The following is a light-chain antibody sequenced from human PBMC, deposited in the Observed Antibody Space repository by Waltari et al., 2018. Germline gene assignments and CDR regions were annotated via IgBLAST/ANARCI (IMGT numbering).Light chain of an antibody. Sequence: IVMTQSPLSLSVTPGQPASIACKSSRSLLHSDGETYLYWYLQKPGHPPQLLIHEVSNRFSGGPDRFSGSGSGTYFTLRISRVETEDVGVYYCMQSMQVPLTFGQGTRLDLK. V-gene: IGKV2D-29*01. CDR1: RSLLHSDGETY. CDR2: EVS. J-gene: IGKJ5*01. CDR3: MQSMQVPLT.